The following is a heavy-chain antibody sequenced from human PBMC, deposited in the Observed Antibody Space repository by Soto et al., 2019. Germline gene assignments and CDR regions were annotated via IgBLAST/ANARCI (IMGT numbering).Heavy chain of an antibody. Sequence: GGSLRLSCAASGVIFSGYGMHWVRQAPGKGLEWVAVIRFDGSNIYYADSVKGRFTISRDNAKNTLYLQMNSLRDEDTAVYYCARALPSFGGVIVEALDYWGQGTLVTVSS. V-gene: IGHV3-33*01. J-gene: IGHJ4*02. CDR2: IRFDGSNI. CDR1: GVIFSGYG. D-gene: IGHD3-16*02. CDR3: ARALPSFGGVIVEALDY.